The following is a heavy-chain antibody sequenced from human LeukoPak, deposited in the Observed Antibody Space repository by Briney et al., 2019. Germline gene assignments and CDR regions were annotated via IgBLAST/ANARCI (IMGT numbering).Heavy chain of an antibody. J-gene: IGHJ3*02. CDR1: GYTFTSYA. Sequence: GASVKVSCKASGYTFTSYAISWVRQAPGQGLEWMGGIIPIFGTANYAQKFQGRVTITTDESTSTAYMELSSLRSEDTAVYYCASIDRGDFADAFDIWGQGTMVTVSS. V-gene: IGHV1-69*05. CDR3: ASIDRGDFADAFDI. D-gene: IGHD3-10*01. CDR2: IIPIFGTA.